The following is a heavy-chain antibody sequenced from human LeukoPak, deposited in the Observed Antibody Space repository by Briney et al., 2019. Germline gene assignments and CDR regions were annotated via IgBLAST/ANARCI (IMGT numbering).Heavy chain of an antibody. Sequence: ASVEVSCKASGYSFNIFGMSWVRQAPGQGPEWMGGIIPIFGTANYAQKFQGRVTIIADESMSTAQMELSSLRSEDTAVYYCTREPHRDFWSGLIFDYWGQGLLVTVSS. V-gene: IGHV1-69*13. J-gene: IGHJ4*02. D-gene: IGHD3-3*01. CDR2: IIPIFGTA. CDR3: TREPHRDFWSGLIFDY. CDR1: GYSFNIFG.